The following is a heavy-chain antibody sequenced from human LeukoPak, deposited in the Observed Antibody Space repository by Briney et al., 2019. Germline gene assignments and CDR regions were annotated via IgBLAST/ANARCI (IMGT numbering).Heavy chain of an antibody. V-gene: IGHV4-59*01. CDR2: IYYSGSS. Sequence: SETLSLTCSVSGGSISGYYWGWIRQPPGKGLEWIAYIYYSGSSNYNPSLKSRVTISVDTSENQFSLKLNSVTAADTAVYHCARYTSGGGAFDIRGQGTMVTVSS. CDR1: GGSISGYY. CDR3: ARYTSGGGAFDI. D-gene: IGHD1-1*01. J-gene: IGHJ3*02.